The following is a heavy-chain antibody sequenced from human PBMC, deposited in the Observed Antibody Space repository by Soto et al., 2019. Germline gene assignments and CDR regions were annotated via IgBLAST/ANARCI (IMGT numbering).Heavy chain of an antibody. CDR2: IYHSGST. CDR1: GGSISSSNW. D-gene: IGHD3-10*01. V-gene: IGHV4-4*02. J-gene: IGHJ6*02. Sequence: PSETLSPTCAVSGGSISSSNWWSWVRQPPGKGLEWIGEIYHSGSTNYNSSLKSRVTISVDKSKNQFSLKLSSVTAADTAVYYCARDWVRGVITGPYYYYGMDVWGQGTTVTVSS. CDR3: ARDWVRGVITGPYYYYGMDV.